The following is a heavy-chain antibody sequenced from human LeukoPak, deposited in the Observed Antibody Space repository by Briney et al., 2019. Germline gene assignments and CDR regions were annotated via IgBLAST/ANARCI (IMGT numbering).Heavy chain of an antibody. Sequence: SETLSLTCTVSGGSISSYYWSWIRQPPGKGLEWIGYIYYSGSTNYNPSLKSRVTISVDTSKNQFSLKLSSVTAADTAVYYCARHGCGGSCYFSWGQGTLVTVS. CDR3: ARHGCGGSCYFS. D-gene: IGHD2-15*01. V-gene: IGHV4-59*08. CDR1: GGSISSYY. CDR2: IYYSGST. J-gene: IGHJ5*02.